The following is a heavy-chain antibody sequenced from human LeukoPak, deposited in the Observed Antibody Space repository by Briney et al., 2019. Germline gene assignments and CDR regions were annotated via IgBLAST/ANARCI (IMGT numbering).Heavy chain of an antibody. CDR2: IRYDGSNK. D-gene: IGHD3-10*01. V-gene: IGHV3-30*02. CDR1: GFTFTSYR. J-gene: IGHJ4*02. Sequence: PGGSLTLSCAASGFTFTSYRLHWVPQATGKGREWVSSIRYDGSNKYCADSVKAQFIISRDNSKNTLYLQMNSLRVDGMAVYYWAKDAYGSGEKMADYWGQGTLVTVSS. CDR3: AKDAYGSGEKMADY.